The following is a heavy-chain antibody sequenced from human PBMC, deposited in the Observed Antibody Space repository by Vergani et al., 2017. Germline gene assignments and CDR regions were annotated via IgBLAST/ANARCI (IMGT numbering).Heavy chain of an antibody. D-gene: IGHD3-16*01. V-gene: IGHV3-30*18. J-gene: IGHJ4*02. Sequence: QVHLVESGGGVVQPGRSLRLSCVVSGFTSSYYDMQWIRQGPCKGLEFVAFIQFDGSNQYYADSVKGRFTLSRDFSKNTLYLQMNSLRTDDTATYYCAKHFRGWGINYWGQGTQVIVSS. CDR3: AKHFRGWGINY. CDR1: GFTSSYYD. CDR2: IQFDGSNQ.